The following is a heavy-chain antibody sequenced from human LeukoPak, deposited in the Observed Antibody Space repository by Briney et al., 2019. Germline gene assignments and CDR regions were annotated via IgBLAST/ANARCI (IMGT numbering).Heavy chain of an antibody. D-gene: IGHD3-22*01. V-gene: IGHV4-39*07. CDR3: ARVGGITMIVVVIGDAFDI. CDR2: IYYSGST. CDR1: GGSISSSSYY. J-gene: IGHJ3*02. Sequence: SETLSLTCTVSGGSISSSSYYWGWIRQPPGKGLEWIGSIYYSGSTYYNPSLKSRVTISVDTSKNQFSLKLSSVTAADTAVYYCARVGGITMIVVVIGDAFDIWGQGTMVTVSS.